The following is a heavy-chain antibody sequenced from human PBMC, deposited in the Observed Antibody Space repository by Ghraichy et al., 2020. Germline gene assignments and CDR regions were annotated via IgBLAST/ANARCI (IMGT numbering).Heavy chain of an antibody. CDR1: GYTLTELS. Sequence: ASVKVSCKVSGYTLTELSMHWVRQAPGKGLEWMGGFDPEDGETIYAQKFQGRVTMTEDTSTDTAYMELSSLRSEDTAVYYCATVVSLPAPGGPNWFDPWGQGTLVTVSS. J-gene: IGHJ5*02. V-gene: IGHV1-24*01. D-gene: IGHD3-16*01. CDR3: ATVVSLPAPGGPNWFDP. CDR2: FDPEDGET.